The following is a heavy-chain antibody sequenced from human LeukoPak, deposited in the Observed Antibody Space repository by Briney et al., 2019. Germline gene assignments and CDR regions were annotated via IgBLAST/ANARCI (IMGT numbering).Heavy chain of an antibody. V-gene: IGHV1-24*01. D-gene: IGHD3-22*01. CDR2: FDPEDGET. CDR1: GYTLTELP. Sequence: ASVKVSCKVSGYTLTELPMHWVRQGPGKGLEWMGGFDPEDGETIYAQKFQGRVTMTEDTSTDTAYMELSSLRSEDTAVYYCATGPHYYDSSGYLPFDYWGQGTLVTVSS. J-gene: IGHJ4*02. CDR3: ATGPHYYDSSGYLPFDY.